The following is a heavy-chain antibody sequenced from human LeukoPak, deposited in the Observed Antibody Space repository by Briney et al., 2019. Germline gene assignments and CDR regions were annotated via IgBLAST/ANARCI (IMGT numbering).Heavy chain of an antibody. Sequence: GGSLRLSCAASGFTFSSYWMHWVRQAPGKGLVWVSRINSDGSSIRYADSVKGRYTISRDNAKNTLYLQMNSLRAEDTAVYYCARPDYGDHRFDSWGQGTLVTVSS. J-gene: IGHJ4*02. CDR2: INSDGSSI. V-gene: IGHV3-74*01. CDR3: ARPDYGDHRFDS. CDR1: GFTFSSYW. D-gene: IGHD4-17*01.